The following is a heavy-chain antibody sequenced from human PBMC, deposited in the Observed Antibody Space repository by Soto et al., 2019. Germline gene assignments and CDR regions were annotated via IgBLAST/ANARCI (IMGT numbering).Heavy chain of an antibody. CDR2: IYPGDSDT. V-gene: IGHV5-51*03. D-gene: IGHD6-13*01. J-gene: IGHJ4*02. Sequence: EVQLVQSGAEVKKPGESLKISCKGLGYSFSTYWIAWVRQMPGKGLEWMGIIYPGDSDTRYIPSFQGQVTISADKSINTAYLQWSSLKASDTAIYYCARLGKKEGRSWSCLDFWGQGTLVTVSS. CDR3: ARLGKKEGRSWSCLDF. CDR1: GYSFSTYW.